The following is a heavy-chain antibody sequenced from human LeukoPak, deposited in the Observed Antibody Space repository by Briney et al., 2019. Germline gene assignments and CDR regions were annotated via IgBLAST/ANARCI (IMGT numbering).Heavy chain of an antibody. CDR1: EYSFTTYW. J-gene: IGHJ6*03. Sequence: GESLKISCKGSEYSFTTYWIGWVRQTPGKGLEWMGIIYPGDSDTKYGPSFQGQVTISADKSISTAYLQWSSLKASDTAMYYCARGICSGGSCYSPDYYYYMDVWGKGTTVTVSS. CDR2: IYPGDSDT. D-gene: IGHD2-15*01. V-gene: IGHV5-51*01. CDR3: ARGICSGGSCYSPDYYYYMDV.